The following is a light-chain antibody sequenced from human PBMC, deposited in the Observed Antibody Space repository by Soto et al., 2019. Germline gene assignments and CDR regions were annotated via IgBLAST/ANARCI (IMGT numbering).Light chain of an antibody. CDR3: QQYSSFSRT. CDR2: DAS. V-gene: IGKV1-5*01. Sequence: DIQMTQSPSTLSASVGDTVTITCRASQSISPWLAWYQQKPGKVPNLLIYDASSLQTGVPSRFRGSGSGTEFTLTIRSLQPDDFATYYCQQYSSFSRTFGHGTKVEVK. CDR1: QSISPW. J-gene: IGKJ1*01.